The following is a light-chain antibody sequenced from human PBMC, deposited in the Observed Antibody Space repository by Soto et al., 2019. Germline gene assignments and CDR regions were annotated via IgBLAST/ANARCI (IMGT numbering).Light chain of an antibody. CDR1: QSVDSS. CDR3: QQRGSWPQLT. Sequence: DILLTQSPATLSLSPGERATLSCRTSQSVDSSLAWFQQKPGQAPRLLIYDASNRATDIPTRFSGSGSGTDFTLTISSLEPEDFAVYYCQQRGSWPQLTFGGGTKVDIK. CDR2: DAS. V-gene: IGKV3-11*01. J-gene: IGKJ4*01.